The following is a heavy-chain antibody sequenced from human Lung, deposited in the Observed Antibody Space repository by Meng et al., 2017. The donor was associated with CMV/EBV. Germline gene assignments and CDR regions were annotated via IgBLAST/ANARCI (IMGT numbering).Heavy chain of an antibody. D-gene: IGHD3-3*01. J-gene: IGHJ5*02. Sequence: SXTXSLXXSVSGDSTTMTNYYWGWIRQPPGGGLEWIATIYYSGKTYYNPSLKSRVTISLDTSKSQFSLRLQSVTAADTAVYYCARAGTDYDFWSGYFGSWFDPWXQGTLVTVSS. CDR3: ARAGTDYDFWSGYFGSWFDP. CDR1: GDSTTMTNYY. V-gene: IGHV4-39*07. CDR2: IYYSGKT.